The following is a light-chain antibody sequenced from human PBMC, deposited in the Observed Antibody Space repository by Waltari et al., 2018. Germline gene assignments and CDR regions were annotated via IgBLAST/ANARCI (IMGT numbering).Light chain of an antibody. CDR1: NSDVGGYNY. CDR2: DVS. CDR3: NSYTSDNTFV. V-gene: IGLV2-14*03. J-gene: IGLJ1*01. Sequence: QSALTQPASVSGSPGQSNNISCTGTNSDVGGYNYVTWYQHYPGKAPKLLIYDVSQRPSRVSNRFSASRSGNTASLTISGLQAEDEADYYCNSYTSDNTFVFGTGTKVTVL.